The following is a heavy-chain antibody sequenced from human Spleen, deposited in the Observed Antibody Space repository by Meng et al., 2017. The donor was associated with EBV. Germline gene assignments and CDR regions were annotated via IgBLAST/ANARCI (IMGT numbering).Heavy chain of an antibody. CDR3: ARARSGGYDLYFDF. J-gene: IGHJ4*02. CDR2: INPHSGDT. D-gene: IGHD5-12*01. CDR1: GYTFTDYY. Sequence: GQLVHCGAELKKPGASVKVSCKASGYTFTDYYMHWVRQAPGQGLEWMGRINPHSGDTSYAQNFQVRVTMTRDTSISTAYMELSGLRSGDTAVYFCARARSGGYDLYFDFWGQGTLVTVSS. V-gene: IGHV1-2*06.